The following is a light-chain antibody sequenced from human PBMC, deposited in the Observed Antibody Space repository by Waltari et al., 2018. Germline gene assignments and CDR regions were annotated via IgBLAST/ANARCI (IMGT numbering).Light chain of an antibody. CDR3: MQGRHLLT. CDR2: EVS. CDR1: QSLLHSDGKTY. J-gene: IGKJ3*01. Sequence: DVVMTQTPLSLSVTPGQPASISCKSSQSLLHSDGKTYLYWYLQKPGQSPQLLNYEVSMRLSGVPDRFSGSGSGTDFTLKISRVEAEDVGVYYCMQGRHLLTFGPGTKVDIK. V-gene: IGKV2-29*02.